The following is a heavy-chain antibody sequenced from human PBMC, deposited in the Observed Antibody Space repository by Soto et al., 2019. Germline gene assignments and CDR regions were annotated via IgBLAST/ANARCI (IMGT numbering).Heavy chain of an antibody. V-gene: IGHV4-61*01. Sequence: SETLSLTCTVSGGSVSSGSYYWSWIRQPPGKGLEWIGYIYYSGSTNYNPSLKSRVTISVDTSKNQFSLKLSSVTAADTAVYYCARATATVYYFDYWDQGTLVTVSS. CDR2: IYYSGST. CDR1: GGSVSSGSYY. J-gene: IGHJ4*02. D-gene: IGHD5-18*01. CDR3: ARATATVYYFDY.